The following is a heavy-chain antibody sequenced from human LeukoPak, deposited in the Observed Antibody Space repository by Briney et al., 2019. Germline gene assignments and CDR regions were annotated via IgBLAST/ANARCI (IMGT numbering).Heavy chain of an antibody. Sequence: PSGTLSLTCDVSGGSVTSTNWWSWVRQPPGQGLEWIGEIHLRGLTNYNPSLSSRVTMSLDTSKNYVSLNLTSVTAADTAVYYCSRENGAFSPFGYWGQGALVTVSS. CDR1: GGSVTSTNW. CDR2: IHLRGLT. D-gene: IGHD2-8*01. V-gene: IGHV4-4*02. J-gene: IGHJ4*02. CDR3: SRENGAFSPFGY.